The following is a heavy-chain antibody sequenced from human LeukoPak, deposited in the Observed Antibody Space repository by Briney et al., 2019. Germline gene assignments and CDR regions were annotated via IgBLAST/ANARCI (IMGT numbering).Heavy chain of an antibody. CDR1: GFTVSSNY. J-gene: IGHJ4*02. CDR2: IYSGGST. V-gene: IGHV3-53*01. CDR3: ARVHNYCSGGACYFDY. Sequence: GSLRLSCAASGFTVSSNYMSWVRQAPGKGLEWVSVIYSGGSTYYADSVKGRFTISRDNSKNTLYLQMNSLRAEDTAVYYCARVHNYCSGGACYFDYWGQGTLVTVSS. D-gene: IGHD2-15*01.